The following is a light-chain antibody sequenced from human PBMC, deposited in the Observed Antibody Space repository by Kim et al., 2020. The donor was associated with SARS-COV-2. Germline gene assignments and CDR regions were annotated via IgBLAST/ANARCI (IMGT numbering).Light chain of an antibody. V-gene: IGLV3-1*01. CDR3: QAWDSSTA. Sequence: VSVSPGQTARFTCSGDKLGDKYVCWYQQKSGLSPVLLIYQNNKRPSGIPERFSGSNSGNTATLTISGTQAMDEADYYCQAWDSSTAFGTGTKVTVL. CDR1: KLGDKY. J-gene: IGLJ1*01. CDR2: QNN.